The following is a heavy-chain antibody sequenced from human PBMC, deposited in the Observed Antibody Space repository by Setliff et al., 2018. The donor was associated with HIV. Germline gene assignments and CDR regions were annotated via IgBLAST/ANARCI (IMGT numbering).Heavy chain of an antibody. CDR1: GYTFTGYY. D-gene: IGHD3-16*01. CDR2: INPNSGGT. CDR3: AGVPGGGGNWFDP. Sequence: ASVKVSCKASGYTFTGYYMHWVRQAPGQGLEWMGRINPNSGGTNYAQKFQGRVTMTRDTSTSTVYMELTSLTSEDTAMYFCAGVPGGGGNWFDPWGQGTMVTVSS. J-gene: IGHJ5*01. V-gene: IGHV1-2*06.